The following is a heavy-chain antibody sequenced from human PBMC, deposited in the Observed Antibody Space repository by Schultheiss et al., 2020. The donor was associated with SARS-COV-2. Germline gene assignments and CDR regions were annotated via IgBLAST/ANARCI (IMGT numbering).Heavy chain of an antibody. D-gene: IGHD3-22*01. CDR3: ATTRRYYYDSSGPDAFDI. J-gene: IGHJ3*02. Sequence: ASVKVSCKASGYTFTGYYMHWVRQAPGQGLEWMGWINPNSGGTNYAQKFQGRVTMTRDTSISTAYMELSRLGSDDTAVYYCATTRRYYYDSSGPDAFDIWGKGTMVTVSS. V-gene: IGHV1-2*02. CDR2: INPNSGGT. CDR1: GYTFTGYY.